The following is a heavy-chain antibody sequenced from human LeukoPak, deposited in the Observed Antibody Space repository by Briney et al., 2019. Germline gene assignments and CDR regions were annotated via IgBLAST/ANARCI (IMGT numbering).Heavy chain of an antibody. CDR3: AKDRHGDYTSDY. Sequence: TGGSLRLSCAASGFIFGSYGMHWVRQAPGKGLEWVAFTPYHGVSIYYTESVKGRFTISRDNSKSTLYLQMNSLRIEDTAVYYCAKDRHGDYTSDYWGQGTLVIVSS. V-gene: IGHV3-30*02. CDR2: TPYHGVSI. J-gene: IGHJ4*02. D-gene: IGHD4-17*01. CDR1: GFIFGSYG.